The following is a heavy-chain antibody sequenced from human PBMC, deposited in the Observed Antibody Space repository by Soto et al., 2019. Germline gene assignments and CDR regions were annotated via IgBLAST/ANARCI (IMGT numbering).Heavy chain of an antibody. Sequence: GGSLRLSCVASGFTVSSNYMSWVRQAPGKGLEWVSVIYSGGSTYYADSVKGRFTISRDNSKNTLYLQMNSLRAEDTAAYYCARERQDVTIFGVATKYFDYWGQGTLVTVSS. V-gene: IGHV3-66*01. D-gene: IGHD3-3*01. J-gene: IGHJ4*02. CDR1: GFTVSSNY. CDR3: ARERQDVTIFGVATKYFDY. CDR2: IYSGGST.